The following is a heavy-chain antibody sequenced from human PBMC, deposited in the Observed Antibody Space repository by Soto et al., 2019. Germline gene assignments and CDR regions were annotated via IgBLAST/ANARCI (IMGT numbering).Heavy chain of an antibody. V-gene: IGHV3-23*01. CDR3: ATHQGSNPRGSPLVDP. CDR1: GFTFSSYA. CDR2: ISGSGGST. D-gene: IGHD2-15*01. J-gene: IGHJ5*02. Sequence: PGGSLRLSCAASGFTFSSYAMSWVRQAPGKGLEWVSAISGSGGSTYYADSVKGRFTISRDNSKNTLYLQMNSLRAEDTAVYYCATHQGSNPRGSPLVDPWGQGTLVTVSS.